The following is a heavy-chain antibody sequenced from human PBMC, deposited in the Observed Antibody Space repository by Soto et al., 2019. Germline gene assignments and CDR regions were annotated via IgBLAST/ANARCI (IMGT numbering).Heavy chain of an antibody. CDR1: GGTFSSYA. J-gene: IGHJ6*02. V-gene: IGHV1-69*01. CDR3: ARSQGSSTSLEIYYYYYYGMDV. CDR2: IIPISDTP. D-gene: IGHD2-2*01. Sequence: QVQLVQSGAEVKKPGSSVKVSCKASGGTFSSYAISWVRQAPGQGLEWMGGIIPISDTPNYAQKFQGRVTITADESTSTAYMELSSLRSEDTAVYYCARSQGSSTSLEIYYYYYYGMDVWGQGTTVTVSS.